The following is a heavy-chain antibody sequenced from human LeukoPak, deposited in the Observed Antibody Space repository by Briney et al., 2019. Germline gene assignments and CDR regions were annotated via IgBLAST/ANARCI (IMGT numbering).Heavy chain of an antibody. CDR1: GGSISTYY. Sequence: PSETLSLTCSVSGGSISTYYWSWIRQPPGKGLEWIGYIYYSGSTNYNPSLKSRVTISVDTSKNQFSLKLSSVTAADTAVYYCARHAVQYYFDYWGQGTLVTVSS. CDR2: IYYSGST. D-gene: IGHD1-1*01. CDR3: ARHAVQYYFDY. V-gene: IGHV4-59*08. J-gene: IGHJ4*02.